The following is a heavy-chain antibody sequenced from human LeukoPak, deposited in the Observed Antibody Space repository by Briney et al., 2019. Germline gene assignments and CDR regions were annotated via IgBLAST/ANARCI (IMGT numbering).Heavy chain of an antibody. CDR3: AKDRTRRGADYCFDY. V-gene: IGHV3-30*18. D-gene: IGHD3-10*01. CDR1: GFTFSTYW. Sequence: GGSLRLSCAASGFTFSTYWMSWVRQAPGKGLEWVAVISTDGNDKYYADSVKGRFTISRDNSKSTLYLQMNSLRAEDTAVYYCAKDRTRRGADYCFDYWGQGTLVTVSS. CDR2: ISTDGNDK. J-gene: IGHJ4*02.